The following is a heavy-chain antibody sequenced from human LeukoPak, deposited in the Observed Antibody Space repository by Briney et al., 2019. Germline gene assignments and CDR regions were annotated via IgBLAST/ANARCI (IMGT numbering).Heavy chain of an antibody. CDR2: INPNSGGT. Sequence: ASVKVSCKASGYTCTGYYMHWVRQAPGQGLEWMGWINPNSGGTNYAQKFQGRVTMTRDTSISTAYMELSRLRSDDTAVYYCARGAIVVAYYYMDVWGKGTTVTVSS. J-gene: IGHJ6*03. V-gene: IGHV1-2*02. D-gene: IGHD2-15*01. CDR1: GYTCTGYY. CDR3: ARGAIVVAYYYMDV.